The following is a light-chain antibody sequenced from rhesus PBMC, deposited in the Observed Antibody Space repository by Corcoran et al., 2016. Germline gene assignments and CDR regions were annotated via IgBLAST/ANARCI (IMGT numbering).Light chain of an antibody. CDR1: SSDIGGYNY. Sequence: QAALTQPRSVSGSPGQSVTISCTGTSSDIGGYNYVSWYQQHPGTAPKLMIYEVSTRPSGVSDRVSGSKSGNTASLTISGLQAEDEADYYCTSNAGSNTCIFGAGTRLTVL. CDR3: TSNAGSNTCI. J-gene: IGLJ1*01. V-gene: IGLV2-32*02. CDR2: EVS.